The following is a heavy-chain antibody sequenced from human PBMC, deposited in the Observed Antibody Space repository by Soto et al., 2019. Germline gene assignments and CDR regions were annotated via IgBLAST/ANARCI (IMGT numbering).Heavy chain of an antibody. V-gene: IGHV3-23*01. J-gene: IGHJ4*02. D-gene: IGHD3-10*02. Sequence: EVQLLESGGGLVQPGGSLRLSCAASGFTFSSYAMSWVRQAPGKGLEWVSAMSGSGGSTYYADSVKGRFTISRDNSKNTLNLQMNSLRDEDTAVYYCAKGEGVRGVLFWGQGTLVTVSS. CDR2: MSGSGGST. CDR3: AKGEGVRGVLF. CDR1: GFTFSSYA.